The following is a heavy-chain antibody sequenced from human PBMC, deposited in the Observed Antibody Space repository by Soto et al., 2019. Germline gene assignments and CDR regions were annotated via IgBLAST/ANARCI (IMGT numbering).Heavy chain of an antibody. Sequence: AGSLRLSCAASGFTSSSYLMNWVRQAPGKGLEWVSDITSSSSSIYYADSVKGRFTISRDNAKNSLYLQMNSLRAEDTAVYYCARVTGTWFDYWGQGTLVTVSS. V-gene: IGHV3-21*05. D-gene: IGHD1-1*01. J-gene: IGHJ4*02. CDR3: ARVTGTWFDY. CDR2: ITSSSSSI. CDR1: GFTSSSYL.